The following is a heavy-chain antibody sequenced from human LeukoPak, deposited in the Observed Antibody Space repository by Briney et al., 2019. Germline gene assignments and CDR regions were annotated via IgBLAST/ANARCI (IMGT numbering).Heavy chain of an antibody. CDR3: ARMEPIRVAGIIDY. J-gene: IGHJ4*02. D-gene: IGHD6-19*01. Sequence: SETLSLTCTVSGGSISSYYWSWIRQPPGKGLEWIGYIYYSGSTNYNPSLKSRVTISVDTSKNQFSLKLSSVTAADTAVYYCARMEPIRVAGIIDYWGQGTLVTVSS. V-gene: IGHV4-59*01. CDR2: IYYSGST. CDR1: GGSISSYY.